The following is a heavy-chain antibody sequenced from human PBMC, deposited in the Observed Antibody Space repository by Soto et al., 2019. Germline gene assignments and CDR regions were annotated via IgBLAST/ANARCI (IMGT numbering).Heavy chain of an antibody. J-gene: IGHJ6*02. CDR2: IWFDGSNE. Sequence: GGSLRLSCAASGFTLSDYGMHWVRQAPGEGLQWVAVIWFDGSNEHYADSVKGRFTISRDNSKNTLYLQMYSLRAGDTAVYYCARGSLYCSSTSCSYGMDVWGQGTTVTVSS. CDR1: GFTLSDYG. V-gene: IGHV3-33*01. CDR3: ARGSLYCSSTSCSYGMDV. D-gene: IGHD2-15*01.